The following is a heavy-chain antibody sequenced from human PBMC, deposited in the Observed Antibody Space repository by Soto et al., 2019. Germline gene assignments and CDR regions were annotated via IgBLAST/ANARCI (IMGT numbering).Heavy chain of an antibody. Sequence: VESLKISCKGSGYSFSSYLIFWVRQMPGKGLEWMGIIYPGDSDTRYSPSFQGQVTISADKSIRTAYLQWSSLKASDTAMYYCARTPADTAMVKDYFDHWGQGTLVTVSS. D-gene: IGHD5-18*01. CDR3: ARTPADTAMVKDYFDH. J-gene: IGHJ4*02. CDR1: GYSFSSYL. V-gene: IGHV5-51*01. CDR2: IYPGDSDT.